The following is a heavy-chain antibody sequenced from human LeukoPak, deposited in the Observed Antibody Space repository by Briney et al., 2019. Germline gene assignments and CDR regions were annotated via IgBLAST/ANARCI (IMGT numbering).Heavy chain of an antibody. Sequence: ASVKVSCKASGYTFTGYYMHWVRQAPGQGLEWMGWINPNSGGTNYAQKFQGRVTMTRDTSISTAYMELSRLRSDDTAVYYCARLKAMVTYDAFDIWGQGTMVTVSS. D-gene: IGHD5-18*01. CDR3: ARLKAMVTYDAFDI. J-gene: IGHJ3*02. V-gene: IGHV1-2*02. CDR1: GYTFTGYY. CDR2: INPNSGGT.